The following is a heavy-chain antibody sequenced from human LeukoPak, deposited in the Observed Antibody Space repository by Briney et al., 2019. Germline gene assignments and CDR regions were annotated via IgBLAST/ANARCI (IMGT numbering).Heavy chain of an antibody. CDR3: ARPPNWNDKGRLDY. Sequence: QPGGSLRLSCAASGFTFSSYWMHWVRQAPGKGLMWVSLIFSDGSSTSSADSVKGRFTISRDNAKNTLYLQMNSLRAEDAAVYYCARPPNWNDKGRLDYWGQGTLVTVSS. D-gene: IGHD1-1*01. V-gene: IGHV3-74*01. J-gene: IGHJ4*02. CDR1: GFTFSSYW. CDR2: IFSDGSST.